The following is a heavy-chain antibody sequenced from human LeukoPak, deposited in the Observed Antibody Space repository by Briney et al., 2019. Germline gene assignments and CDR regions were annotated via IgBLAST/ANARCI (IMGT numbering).Heavy chain of an antibody. D-gene: IGHD3-3*01. CDR2: INHSGST. J-gene: IGHJ4*02. Sequence: PSETLSLTCAVYGGSFSGYYWSWIRQPPGKGLEWIGEINHSGSTNYNPSLKSRVTISVDTSKNQFSLKLSSVTAADTAVYYCARPRRAHYDFWSGYYFDCWGQGTLVTVSS. V-gene: IGHV4-34*01. CDR3: ARPRRAHYDFWSGYYFDC. CDR1: GGSFSGYY.